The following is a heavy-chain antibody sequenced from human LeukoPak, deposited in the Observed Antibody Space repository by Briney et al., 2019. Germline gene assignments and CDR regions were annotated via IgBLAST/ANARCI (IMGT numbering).Heavy chain of an antibody. J-gene: IGHJ4*02. Sequence: ASVKVSCKVSGYTLTELSMHWVRQAPGKGLEWMGGFDPEDGETIYAQKFQGRVTMTGDTSTDTAYMEQSSLRSEDTAVYYCATTDGYDSSGYFSHPTLNFDYWGQGTLVTVSS. CDR2: FDPEDGET. CDR1: GYTLTELS. V-gene: IGHV1-24*01. D-gene: IGHD3-22*01. CDR3: ATTDGYDSSGYFSHPTLNFDY.